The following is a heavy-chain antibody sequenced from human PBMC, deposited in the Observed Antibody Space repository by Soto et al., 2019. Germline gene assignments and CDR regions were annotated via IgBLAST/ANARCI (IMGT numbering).Heavy chain of an antibody. Sequence: QVQLQESGPGLVKPSETLSLTCTVSGGSISTYYWSWVRQPPGKGLEWIGYVYYSGSTNYNPSLKSRVTISVDTSKNQFSLKLTSVIAADTAMYYCARGGRSAYYYYMGVWGKGTTVTVSS. J-gene: IGHJ6*03. CDR2: VYYSGST. CDR3: ARGGRSAYYYYMGV. V-gene: IGHV4-59*01. CDR1: GGSISTYY.